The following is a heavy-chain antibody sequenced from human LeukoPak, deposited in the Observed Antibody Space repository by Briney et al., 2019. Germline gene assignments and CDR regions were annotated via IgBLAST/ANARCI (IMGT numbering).Heavy chain of an antibody. CDR2: IYYSGST. CDR3: ARRGESANWFDP. V-gene: IGHV4-39*01. Sequence: SETLSLTCTVSGVSISSSSYYWGWIRQPPGKGLEWIGSIYYSGSTYYNPSLKSRVTISVDTSKNQFSLKLSSVTAADTAVYYCARRGESANWFDPWGQGTLVTVSS. J-gene: IGHJ5*02. CDR1: GVSISSSSYY.